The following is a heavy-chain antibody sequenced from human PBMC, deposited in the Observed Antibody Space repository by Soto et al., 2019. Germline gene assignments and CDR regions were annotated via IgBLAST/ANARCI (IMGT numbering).Heavy chain of an antibody. Sequence: VDGGDIRGFGGRWIIKHTGKGLEWIGEINHSGSTNCNPSLKSRVTISVDTSKNQFALKLSSVTAADTAVYYCARASNKRGYSYGPDYWGQGPLVTVSS. V-gene: IGHV4-34*01. CDR2: INHSGST. CDR1: GGDIRGFG. CDR3: ARASNKRGYSYGPDY. J-gene: IGHJ4*02. D-gene: IGHD5-18*01.